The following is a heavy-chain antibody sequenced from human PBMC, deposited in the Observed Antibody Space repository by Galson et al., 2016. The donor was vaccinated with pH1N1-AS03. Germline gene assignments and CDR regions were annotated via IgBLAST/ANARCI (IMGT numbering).Heavy chain of an antibody. J-gene: IGHJ4*02. CDR3: ARAFEEYLLRDYSSVFDS. CDR1: YTFGNYG. V-gene: IGHV1-18*01. D-gene: IGHD2/OR15-2a*01. CDR2: IKNNNDNT. Sequence: YTFGNYGITWVRQAPGQGLHWMGWIKNNNDNTIYGQNFQGRVTLTTDPSTNTAYMELKNLRSDDTGVYYCARAFEEYLLRDYSSVFDSWGQGTLVTVSS.